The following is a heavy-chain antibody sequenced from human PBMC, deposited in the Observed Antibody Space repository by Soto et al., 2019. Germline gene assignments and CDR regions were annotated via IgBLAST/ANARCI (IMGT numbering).Heavy chain of an antibody. V-gene: IGHV3-30*18. CDR2: ISYDGSNK. Sequence: QVQLVESGGGVVQPGRSLRLSCAASGFTFSSYGMHWVRQAPGKGLEWVAVISYDGSNKYYADSVKGRFTISRDNSKNTLYLEMNSLRAEDTAVYYCAKDRDWGQGTLGNVSS. CDR1: GFTFSSYG. J-gene: IGHJ4*02. CDR3: AKDRD.